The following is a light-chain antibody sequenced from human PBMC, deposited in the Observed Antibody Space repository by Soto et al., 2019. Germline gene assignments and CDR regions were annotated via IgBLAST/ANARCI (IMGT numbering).Light chain of an antibody. CDR1: QSVSSSY. J-gene: IGKJ4*01. V-gene: IGKV3-20*01. CDR2: DAS. Sequence: EIVLTQSPGTLSLSPGERATLSCRASQSVSSSYLAWYQQKPGQAPRLLIYDASSRATGIPDRFSGGGSGTDFTLTISRLEPEDFAVYYCQQFSSYPLPFGGGTKVEIK. CDR3: QQFSSYPLP.